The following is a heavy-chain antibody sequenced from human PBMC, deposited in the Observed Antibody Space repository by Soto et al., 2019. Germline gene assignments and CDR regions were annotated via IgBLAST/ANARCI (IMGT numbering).Heavy chain of an antibody. CDR2: ISYDGSNK. J-gene: IGHJ4*02. CDR3: AREAVRYFDY. Sequence: GGSLRLSCAASGFTFSSYAMHWVRQAPGKGLEWVAVISYDGSNKYYADSVKGRFTISRDNSKNTLYLQMNSLRAEDTAVYYCAREAVRYFDYWGQGTLVTVSS. V-gene: IGHV3-30-3*01. CDR1: GFTFSSYA. D-gene: IGHD4-17*01.